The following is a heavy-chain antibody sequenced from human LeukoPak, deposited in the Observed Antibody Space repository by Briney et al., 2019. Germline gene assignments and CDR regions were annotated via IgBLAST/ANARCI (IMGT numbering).Heavy chain of an antibody. CDR2: MNPNSGNT. J-gene: IGHJ4*02. V-gene: IGHV1-8*02. Sequence: ASVKVSRKASGYTFTSYGISWVRQAPGQGLEWMGWMNPNSGNTGYAQKFQGRVTMTRNTSISTAYMELSSLRSDDTAVYYCARAPITGDFDYWGQGTLVTVSS. D-gene: IGHD1-20*01. CDR3: ARAPITGDFDY. CDR1: GYTFTSYG.